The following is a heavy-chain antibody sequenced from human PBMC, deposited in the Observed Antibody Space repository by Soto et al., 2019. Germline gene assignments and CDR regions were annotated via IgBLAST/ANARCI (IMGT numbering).Heavy chain of an antibody. V-gene: IGHV1-69*14. J-gene: IGHJ2*01. CDR3: ARGNHRWLQLWYFDL. CDR1: GGTFRNYP. Sequence: QVQLVQSGAEVKKPGSSVKVSCKASGGTFRNYPISWVRQAPGQGLEWMGGIIPIFGTVNYAQKFQGRVTITADKSTSTAYMELSSLRSEDTAVYYCARGNHRWLQLWYFDLWGRGTLVTVSS. D-gene: IGHD5-12*01. CDR2: IIPIFGTV.